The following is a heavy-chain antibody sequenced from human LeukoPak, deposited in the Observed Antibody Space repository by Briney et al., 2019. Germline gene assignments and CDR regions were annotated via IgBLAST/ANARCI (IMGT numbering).Heavy chain of an antibody. J-gene: IGHJ6*03. CDR3: ARARGYYYYMDV. D-gene: IGHD3-10*01. V-gene: IGHV4-38-2*01. CDR2: IYHSGST. Sequence: PSETLSLTCVVSGYSISSGYYWAWIRQPPEKGLELIGSIYHSGSTNYNPSLKSRVTISVDTSKNQFSLNLNSVTAADTAAYYCARARGYYYYMDVWGKGTTVTVSS. CDR1: GYSISSGYY.